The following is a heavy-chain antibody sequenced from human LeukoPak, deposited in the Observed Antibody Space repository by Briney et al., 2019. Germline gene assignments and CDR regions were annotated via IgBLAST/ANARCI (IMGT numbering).Heavy chain of an antibody. J-gene: IGHJ6*02. CDR1: GGSFSGYY. D-gene: IGHD3-3*02. CDR2: INHSGST. CDR3: ARELDYYYYGMDV. Sequence: SETLSLTCAVYGGSFSGYYWSWIRQPPGKGLEWIGEINHSGSTNYNPSLKSRVTISVDTSKNQFSLKLSSVTAEDTAVYYCARELDYYYYGMDVWGQGTTVTVSS. V-gene: IGHV4-34*01.